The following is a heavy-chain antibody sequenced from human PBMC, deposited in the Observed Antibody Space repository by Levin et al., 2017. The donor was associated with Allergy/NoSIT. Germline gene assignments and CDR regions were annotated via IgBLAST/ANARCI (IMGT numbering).Heavy chain of an antibody. CDR3: ARGTVRGVIYFDY. V-gene: IGHV4-39*07. J-gene: IGHJ4*02. Sequence: SQTLSLTCTVSGGSISSSSYYWGWIRQPPGKGLEWIGSIYYSGSTYYNPSLKSRVTISVDTSKNQFSLKLSSVTAADTAVYYCARGTVRGVIYFDYWGQGTLVTVSS. CDR2: IYYSGST. CDR1: GGSISSSSYY. D-gene: IGHD3-10*01.